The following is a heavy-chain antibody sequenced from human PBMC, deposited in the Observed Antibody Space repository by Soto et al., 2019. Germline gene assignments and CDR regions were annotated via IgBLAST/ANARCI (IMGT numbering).Heavy chain of an antibody. J-gene: IGHJ4*02. D-gene: IGHD3-22*01. V-gene: IGHV3-7*03. CDR1: GFSFSSYW. Sequence: EVQLVESGGGWVQPGGSLRLSCAASGFSFSSYWMSWVRQAPGKGLEWVATIKQDESEKYFVDSVKGRFTVSRDNAKNSLYLQMNSLRAEDTAVYYCARGDYYDRRFDYWGQGTLVTVSS. CDR2: IKQDESEK. CDR3: ARGDYYDRRFDY.